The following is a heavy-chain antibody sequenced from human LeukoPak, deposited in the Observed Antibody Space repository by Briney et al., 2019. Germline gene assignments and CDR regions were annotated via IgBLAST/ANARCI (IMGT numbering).Heavy chain of an antibody. D-gene: IGHD6-19*01. CDR3: AKNLRTSVAAFEY. CDR1: GFTFSNYA. J-gene: IGHJ4*02. CDR2: ISPRSNSI. V-gene: IGHV3-23*01. Sequence: GGSLRLSCTASGFTFSNYAMTWIRQAPGKGLEWISAISPRSNSIYYSDSVRGRFTVSRDNSKNTLYLQMNRLTAEDTAVYYCAKNLRTSVAAFEYWGQGTLVTVSS.